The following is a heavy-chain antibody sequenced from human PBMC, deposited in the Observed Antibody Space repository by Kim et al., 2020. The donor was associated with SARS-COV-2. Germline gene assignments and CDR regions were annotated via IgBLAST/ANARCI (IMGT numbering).Heavy chain of an antibody. D-gene: IGHD3-3*01. CDR1: GFTFSSYG. CDR2: ISYDGSNK. Sequence: GSLRLSCAASGFTFSSYGMHWVRQAPGKGLEWVAVISYDGSNKYYADSVKGRFTISRDNSKNTLYLQMNSLRAEDTAVYYCAILVTWSGYSFDYWGQGTLVTVSS. CDR3: AILVTWSGYSFDY. J-gene: IGHJ4*02. V-gene: IGHV3-30*03.